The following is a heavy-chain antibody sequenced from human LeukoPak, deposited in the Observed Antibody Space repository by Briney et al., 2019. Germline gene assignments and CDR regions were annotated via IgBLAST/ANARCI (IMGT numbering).Heavy chain of an antibody. CDR2: VGISSGNT. V-gene: IGHV3-48*04. J-gene: IGHJ4*02. Sequence: GGSLRLSCAASGFTFIDYSMNWVRQAPGKGLEWISYVGISSGNTKYADSVKGRFTISGDSAKNSVFLQMNSLRVEDTAVYYCARDHRYAFDNWGQGTLVTVSS. CDR3: ARDHRYAFDN. D-gene: IGHD5-12*01. CDR1: GFTFIDYS.